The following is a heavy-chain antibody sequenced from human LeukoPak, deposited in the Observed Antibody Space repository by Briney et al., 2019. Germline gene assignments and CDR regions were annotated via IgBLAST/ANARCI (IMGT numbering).Heavy chain of an antibody. CDR2: ISGSGGST. Sequence: KPGGSLRLSCAASGFTFSSYAMSWVRQAPGKGLEWVSAISGSGGSTYYADSVKGRFTISRDNSKNTLYLQMNSLRAEDTAVYYCAKDIAAAGTGWYFDLWGRGTLVTVSS. CDR3: AKDIAAAGTGWYFDL. V-gene: IGHV3-23*01. J-gene: IGHJ2*01. CDR1: GFTFSSYA. D-gene: IGHD6-13*01.